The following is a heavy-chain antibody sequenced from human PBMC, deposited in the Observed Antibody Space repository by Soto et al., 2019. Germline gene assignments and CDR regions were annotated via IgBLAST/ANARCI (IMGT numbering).Heavy chain of an antibody. V-gene: IGHV4-39*01. Sequence: ETMSLTCTVSGGSISSSSYYWGWIRQPPGKGLEWIGSIYYSGSTYYNPSLKSRVTISVDTSKNQFSLKLSSVTAADTAVYYCASHGSESHGGCGYWDKGTLVTVSS. D-gene: IGHD6-19*01. CDR3: ASHGSESHGGCGY. J-gene: IGHJ4*02. CDR2: IYYSGST. CDR1: GGSISSSSYY.